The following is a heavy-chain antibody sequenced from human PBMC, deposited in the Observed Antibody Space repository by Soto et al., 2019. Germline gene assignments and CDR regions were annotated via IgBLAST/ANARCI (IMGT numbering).Heavy chain of an antibody. Sequence: QVQLQESGPGLVKPSETLSLTCTVSGGSIRSYYWSWIRQPPGKGLEWIGYIYYSGSTNYNPSLKSRVTISLDTTKNQFSLMLSSVTAADTAVYYCARWYGGSLDYWGQGSLVTVSS. CDR3: ARWYGGSLDY. D-gene: IGHD4-17*01. V-gene: IGHV4-59*01. CDR1: GGSIRSYY. J-gene: IGHJ4*02. CDR2: IYYSGST.